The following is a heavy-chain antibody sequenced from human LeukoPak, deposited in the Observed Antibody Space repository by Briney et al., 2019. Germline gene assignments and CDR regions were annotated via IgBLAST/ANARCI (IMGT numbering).Heavy chain of an antibody. J-gene: IGHJ4*02. V-gene: IGHV3-30*18. Sequence: GRSLRLSCAASGFTFSSYGMHWVRQAPGKGLEWVAVISYDGSNKYYADSVKGRFTISRDNSKNTLYLRMNSLRAEDTAVYYCAKDGLGFWSGYSSHFDYWGQGTLVTVSS. CDR2: ISYDGSNK. CDR3: AKDGLGFWSGYSSHFDY. D-gene: IGHD3-3*01. CDR1: GFTFSSYG.